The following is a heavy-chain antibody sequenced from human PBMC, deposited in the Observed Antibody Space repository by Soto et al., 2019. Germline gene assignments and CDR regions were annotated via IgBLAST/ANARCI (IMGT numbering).Heavy chain of an antibody. V-gene: IGHV3-23*01. D-gene: IGHD3-10*01. CDR2: ISGSGGST. CDR3: AKGMVVDYYGSGSYYPPFEY. CDR1: GFTFSSYA. Sequence: SLRLSCAASGFTFSSYAMSWVRQAPGKGLEWVSAISGSGGSTYYADSVKGRFTISRDNSKNTLYLQMNSLRAEDTAVYYCAKGMVVDYYGSGSYYPPFEYLGQGTLVAVFS. J-gene: IGHJ4*02.